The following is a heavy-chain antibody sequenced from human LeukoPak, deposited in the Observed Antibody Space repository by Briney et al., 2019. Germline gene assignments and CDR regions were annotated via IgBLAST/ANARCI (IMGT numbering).Heavy chain of an antibody. CDR2: IYHSGST. J-gene: IGHJ4*02. V-gene: IGHV4-30-2*01. D-gene: IGHD1-14*01. Sequence: SQTLSLTCAVSGGSISSGGYSWSWIRQPPGKGLEWIGYIYHSGSTYYNPSLKSRVTISVDTSKNQFSLKLSSVTAADTAVYYCAISTAVSHPGYFDYWGQGTLVTVSS. CDR3: AISTAVSHPGYFDY. CDR1: GGSISSGGYS.